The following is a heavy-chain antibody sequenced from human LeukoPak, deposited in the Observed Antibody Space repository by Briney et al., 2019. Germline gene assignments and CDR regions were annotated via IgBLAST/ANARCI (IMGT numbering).Heavy chain of an antibody. CDR1: GGSISSYY. CDR2: IYYSGST. D-gene: IGHD6-13*01. J-gene: IGHJ4*02. CDR3: ARAVAAAGSIFDY. Sequence: ASETLSLTCTVSGGSISSYYWSWLRQPPGKGLEWIGCIYYSGSTNYNPSLKSRVTISVDTSKNQFSLKLSSVTAADTAVYYCARAVAAAGSIFDYWGQGTLVTVSS. V-gene: IGHV4-59*12.